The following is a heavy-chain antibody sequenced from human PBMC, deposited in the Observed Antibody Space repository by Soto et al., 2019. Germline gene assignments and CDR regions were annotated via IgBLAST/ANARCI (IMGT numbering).Heavy chain of an antibody. J-gene: IGHJ1*01. Sequence: SXKVSFKASGYTXNSYDIHLVRQATGQGLEWMGWMKPNSGNTGYAQKFQGRVTMTRNTSISTAYMALSSLRYEDTAVYYCARGTMRWRYFQHWGQGTLVTVSS. D-gene: IGHD1-1*01. CDR1: GYTXNSYD. V-gene: IGHV1-8*01. CDR3: ARGTMRWRYFQH. CDR2: MKPNSGNT.